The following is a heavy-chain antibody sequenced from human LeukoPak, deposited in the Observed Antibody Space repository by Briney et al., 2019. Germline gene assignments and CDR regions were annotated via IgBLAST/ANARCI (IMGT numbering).Heavy chain of an antibody. CDR1: GYTFTSYG. J-gene: IGHJ6*03. Sequence: ASVKVSCKASGYTFTSYGISWVRQAPGQGLEWMGWISAYNGNTNYAQKLQGGVTMTTDTSTSTAYMELRSLRSDDTAVYYCASSTGYYDSSGYYGGDYYYYMDVWGKGTTVTVSS. CDR3: ASSTGYYDSSGYYGGDYYYYMDV. D-gene: IGHD3-22*01. CDR2: ISAYNGNT. V-gene: IGHV1-18*01.